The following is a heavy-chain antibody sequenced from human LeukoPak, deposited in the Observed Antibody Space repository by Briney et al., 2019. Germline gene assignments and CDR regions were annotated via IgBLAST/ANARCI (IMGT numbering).Heavy chain of an antibody. CDR1: GFTFSNYA. J-gene: IGHJ3*02. CDR2: ISASSSGS. V-gene: IGHV3-23*01. CDR3: AKDYYDSSGYSEGDAFDI. D-gene: IGHD3-22*01. Sequence: GGSLRLSCAASGFTFSNYAMSWVRQAPGQGLEWVSTISASSSGSYYADSVKGRFSISRDNSKNTLYLQMNSLRAEDTAVYYCAKDYYDSSGYSEGDAFDIWGQGTMVTVSS.